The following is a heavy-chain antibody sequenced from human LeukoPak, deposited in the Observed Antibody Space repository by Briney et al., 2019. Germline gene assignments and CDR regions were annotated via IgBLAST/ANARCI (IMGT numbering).Heavy chain of an antibody. Sequence: GGSLRLSCAASGFTFSSYAMHWVRQAPGKGLEWVAVISYDGSNKYYADSVKGRSTISRDNSKNTLYLQMNSLRAEDTAVYYCARRTSYGGNSPFDYWGQGTLVTVSS. CDR2: ISYDGSNK. V-gene: IGHV3-30-3*01. CDR1: GFTFSSYA. J-gene: IGHJ4*02. CDR3: ARRTSYGGNSPFDY. D-gene: IGHD4-23*01.